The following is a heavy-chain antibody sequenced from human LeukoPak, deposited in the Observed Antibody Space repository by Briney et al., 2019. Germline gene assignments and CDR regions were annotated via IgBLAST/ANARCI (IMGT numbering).Heavy chain of an antibody. CDR1: GYTFTSYG. D-gene: IGHD3-16*01. V-gene: IGHV1-69*13. CDR3: ATTGGDIYYYYMDV. J-gene: IGHJ6*03. Sequence: AASVKVSCKASGYTFTSYGISWVRQAPGQGLEWMGGIIPVLSTANYAQKFQDRVTITADESTSTTYMELSSLKSEDTAVYYCATTGGDIYYYYMDVWGKGTTVTISS. CDR2: IIPVLSTA.